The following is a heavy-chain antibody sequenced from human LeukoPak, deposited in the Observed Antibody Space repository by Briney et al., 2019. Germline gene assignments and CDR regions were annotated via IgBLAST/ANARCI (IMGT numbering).Heavy chain of an antibody. Sequence: PGGSLRLSCAASGFTFSSYEMNWVRQAPGKGLEWVSYISSSGSTIYYADSVKGRFTISRDNAKNSLYLQMNSLRAEDTAVYYCARGTQVGAFDYWGQGTLVTVSS. CDR3: ARGTQVGAFDY. D-gene: IGHD1-26*01. J-gene: IGHJ4*02. CDR1: GFTFSSYE. V-gene: IGHV3-48*03. CDR2: ISSSGSTI.